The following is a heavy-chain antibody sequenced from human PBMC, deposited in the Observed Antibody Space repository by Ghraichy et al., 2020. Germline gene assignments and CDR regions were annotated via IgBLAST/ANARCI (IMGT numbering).Heavy chain of an antibody. D-gene: IGHD4-17*01. J-gene: IGHJ6*02. V-gene: IGHV4-39*01. CDR1: GGSISSSSYY. CDR3: ARQKGLALFDYGDYDSYYYYGMDV. Sequence: SETLSLTCTVSGGSISSSSYYWGWIRQPPGKGLEWIGSIYYSGSTYYNPSLKSRVTISVDTSKNQFSLKLSSVTAADTAVYYCARQKGLALFDYGDYDSYYYYGMDVWGQGTTVTVSS. CDR2: IYYSGST.